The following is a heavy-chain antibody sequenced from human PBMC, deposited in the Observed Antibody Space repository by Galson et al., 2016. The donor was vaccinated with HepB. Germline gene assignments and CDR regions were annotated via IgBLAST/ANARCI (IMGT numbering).Heavy chain of an antibody. CDR3: AKEDNIAGATTINN. CDR1: GFTFSSYA. D-gene: IGHD1-26*01. Sequence: SLRLSCAASGFTFSSYAMGCVRQGPGKGLEWVSVITSGGSTYYAASVKGRFTISRDNSKNTLYVQMNNLGAEDTAVYYCAKEDNIAGATTINNWGQGTLVTVSS. V-gene: IGHV3-23*01. CDR2: ITSGGST. J-gene: IGHJ4*02.